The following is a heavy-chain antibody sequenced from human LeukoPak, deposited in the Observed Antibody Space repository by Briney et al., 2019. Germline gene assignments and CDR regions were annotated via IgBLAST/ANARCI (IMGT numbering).Heavy chain of an antibody. CDR1: GYTFSGYA. CDR3: AKDRDYYLVGFFDY. CDR2: ISGSGVTT. D-gene: IGHD3-10*01. Sequence: GGSLRLSCAASGYTFSGYAMSWVRQAPGKGLEWVSAISGSGVTTYYADSVKGRFTISRDNSKNTLYLQMNSLRAEDTALYYCAKDRDYYLVGFFDYWGQGTLVTVSS. J-gene: IGHJ4*02. V-gene: IGHV3-23*01.